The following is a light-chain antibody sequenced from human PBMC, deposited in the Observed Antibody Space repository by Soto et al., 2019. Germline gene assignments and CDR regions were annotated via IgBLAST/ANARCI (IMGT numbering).Light chain of an antibody. CDR3: YSYAGSYTFYV. CDR2: DVT. V-gene: IGLV2-11*01. Sequence: QSVLTQPPSVSGFPGQSVTISCTGTSSDVGGYNYVSWYQQHPGKAPKLMIYDVTKRPSGVPDRFSGSKSGNTASLTISGLQAEDEADYYCYSYAGSYTFYVFGTGTKVTVL. CDR1: SSDVGGYNY. J-gene: IGLJ1*01.